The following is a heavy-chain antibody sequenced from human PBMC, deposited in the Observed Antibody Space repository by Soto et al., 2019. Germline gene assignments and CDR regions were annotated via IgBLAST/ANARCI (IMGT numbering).Heavy chain of an antibody. CDR1: GFTFSSYA. CDR3: ARDTTEYGMDV. V-gene: IGHV3-30-3*01. CDR2: ISYDGSNK. Sequence: GGSLRLSCAASGFTFSSYAMHWVRQAPGKGLEWVAVISYDGSNKYYADSVKGRFTISRDNSKNTLYLQMNSLRAEDTAVYYCARDTTEYGMDVWGQGTTVTVSS. D-gene: IGHD1-26*01. J-gene: IGHJ6*02.